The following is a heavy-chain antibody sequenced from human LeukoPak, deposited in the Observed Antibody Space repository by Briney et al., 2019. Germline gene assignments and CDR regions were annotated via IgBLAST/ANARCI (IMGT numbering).Heavy chain of an antibody. D-gene: IGHD3-22*01. V-gene: IGHV4-59*01. CDR3: ARDDSSGYDY. J-gene: IGHJ4*02. Sequence: SETLSLTCTVSGGSISSYYWSWIRQPPGKGLEWIGYIYYSGSTNYNPSLKSRVTISVDTSKNQFSLKLSSVIAADTAVYYCARDDSSGYDYWGQGTLVTVSS. CDR1: GGSISSYY. CDR2: IYYSGST.